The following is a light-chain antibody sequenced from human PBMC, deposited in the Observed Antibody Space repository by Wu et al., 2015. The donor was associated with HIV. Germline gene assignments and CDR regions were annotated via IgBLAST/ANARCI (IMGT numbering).Light chain of an antibody. J-gene: IGKJ4*01. CDR2: GAS. V-gene: IGKV3-15*01. CDR3: QQYNNWPPHT. CDR1: QSVSNN. Sequence: EIVMTQSPATLSVSPGERATLSCRASQSVSNNLAWYQQKPGQAPRLLIYGASTRATGIPARFSGSGSGTEFTLTISSMQSEDFAVYYCQQYNNWPPHTFGGGTKVEIK.